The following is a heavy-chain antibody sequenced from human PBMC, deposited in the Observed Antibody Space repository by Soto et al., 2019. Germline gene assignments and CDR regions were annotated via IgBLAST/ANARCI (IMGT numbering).Heavy chain of an antibody. CDR2: INPNSGGT. V-gene: IGHV1-2*02. J-gene: IGHJ5*02. CDR1: GYTFTGYH. Sequence: ASVKVSCKASGYTFTGYHMHWVRQAPGQGLEWMGWINPNSGGTNYAQKFQGRVTMTRDTSISTAYMEVSRLRSDDTAVYYCAKDLTRQLAYWLDPWGQGTQVTVSS. CDR3: AKDLTRQLAYWLDP. D-gene: IGHD6-6*01.